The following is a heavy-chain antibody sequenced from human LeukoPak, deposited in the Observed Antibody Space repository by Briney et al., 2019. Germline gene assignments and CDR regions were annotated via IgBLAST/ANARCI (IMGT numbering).Heavy chain of an antibody. J-gene: IGHJ4*02. CDR1: GFTFSDYY. CDR2: LYSDGNT. D-gene: IGHD1-14*01. CDR3: ARGVEPLAANTLAY. V-gene: IGHV3-53*01. Sequence: GGSLRLSCAASGFTFSDYYMTWVRQAPGKGLEWVSVLYSDGNTKYADSVQGRFTISRDNSKNTLYLEMNSLSPDDTAVYYCARGVEPLAANTLAYWGQGTLVTVSS.